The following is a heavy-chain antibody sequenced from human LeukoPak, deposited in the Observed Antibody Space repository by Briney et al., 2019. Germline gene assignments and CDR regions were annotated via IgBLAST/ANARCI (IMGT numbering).Heavy chain of an antibody. CDR1: GFTFSSYG. Sequence: GGSLRLSCAASGFTFSSYGMHWVRQAPGKGLEWVAVIWYDGSNKYYADSVKGRFTISRDNSKNTLYLQMNSLRAEDKAVYYCARDQRVAYSSSWYGGAFDIWGQGTMVTVSS. J-gene: IGHJ3*02. D-gene: IGHD6-13*01. CDR2: IWYDGSNK. V-gene: IGHV3-33*01. CDR3: ARDQRVAYSSSWYGGAFDI.